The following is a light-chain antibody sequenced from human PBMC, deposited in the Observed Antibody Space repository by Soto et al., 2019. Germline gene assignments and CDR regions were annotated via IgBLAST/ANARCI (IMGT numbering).Light chain of an antibody. CDR2: EVT. Sequence: QSALTQPASVSGSPGQSITISCTGTSGDVGGYNYVSWYQVHPGKAPKVVIYEVTYRPSGVVNRFSGSKSGNTASLTISGLQAEDEADYYCTSCXXXRTVVFXGGTKL. J-gene: IGLJ2*01. CDR3: TSCXXXRTVV. V-gene: IGLV2-14*01. CDR1: SGDVGGYNY.